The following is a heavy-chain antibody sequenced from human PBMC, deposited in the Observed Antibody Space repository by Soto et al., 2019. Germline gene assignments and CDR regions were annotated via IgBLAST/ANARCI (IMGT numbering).Heavy chain of an antibody. J-gene: IGHJ5*02. Sequence: QVQLVQSGAEVKKPGASVKVSCKASGYTFTSYYMHWVRQAPGQGLEWMGIINPSGGSTSYAQKFQGRVTMTRDTSTSTVYMELSSLRSEDTAVYYCARATIAVAGKRISWFDPWGQGTLVTVSS. V-gene: IGHV1-46*01. CDR3: ARATIAVAGKRISWFDP. CDR2: INPSGGST. CDR1: GYTFTSYY. D-gene: IGHD6-19*01.